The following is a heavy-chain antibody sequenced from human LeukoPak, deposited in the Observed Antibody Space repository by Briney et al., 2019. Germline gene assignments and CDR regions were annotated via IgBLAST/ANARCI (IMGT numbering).Heavy chain of an antibody. Sequence: PPETLSFTCTASGGSISSYYWSWIRQPAGKGLEWIGRIYTSGSTSYNPSLKSRVTISVDKSKNQFSLKLSSVTAADTAVYYCARERPLAVAGPDYWGQGTVVTVSS. CDR1: GGSISSYY. J-gene: IGHJ4*02. V-gene: IGHV4-4*07. D-gene: IGHD6-19*01. CDR2: IYTSGST. CDR3: ARERPLAVAGPDY.